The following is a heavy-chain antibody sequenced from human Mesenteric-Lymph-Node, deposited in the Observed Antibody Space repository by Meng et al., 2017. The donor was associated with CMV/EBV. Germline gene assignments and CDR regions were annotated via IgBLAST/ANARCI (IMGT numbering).Heavy chain of an antibody. CDR3: ARGWGTGVEWYFDL. V-gene: IGHV3-11*06. D-gene: IGHD3/OR15-3a*01. CDR1: GFSFSSSY. CDR2: IVGTSTFT. Sequence: ASGFSFSSSYMCGFVRAPGHGLVWVLYIVGTSTFTTYAPSVKGRFTISRDNAKNSLYLQMDTLSAEDTAVYYCARGWGTGVEWYFDLRGRGTLVTVSS. J-gene: IGHJ2*01.